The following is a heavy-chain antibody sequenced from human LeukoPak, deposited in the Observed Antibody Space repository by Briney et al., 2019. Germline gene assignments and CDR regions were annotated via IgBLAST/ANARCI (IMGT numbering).Heavy chain of an antibody. J-gene: IGHJ6*03. V-gene: IGHV1-8*03. D-gene: IGHD6-13*01. CDR1: GYTFTIYD. Sequence: ASVTVSCTASGYTFTIYDINWVRQATGQGIEWMGWMNTNRGNTGYAQKFQGRVTITRNTSISTAYMELSSLISEDTAVYYCARGGSSSYYYYYYYMDVWGKGTTVTVSS. CDR2: MNTNRGNT. CDR3: ARGGSSSYYYYYYYMDV.